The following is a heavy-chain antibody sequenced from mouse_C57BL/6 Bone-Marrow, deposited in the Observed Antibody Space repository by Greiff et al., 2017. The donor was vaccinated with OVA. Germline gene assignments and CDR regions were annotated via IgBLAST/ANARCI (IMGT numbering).Heavy chain of an antibody. CDR1: GYTFTSYW. J-gene: IGHJ2*01. CDR3: AREGITTVVATYYFDY. Sequence: VQLQQSGAELVMPGASVKLSCKASGYTFTSYWMHWVKQRPGQGLEWIGEIDPSDSYTNYNQKFKGKSTLTVDKSSSTAYMQLSSLTSEDSAVYYCAREGITTVVATYYFDYWGQGTTLTVSS. D-gene: IGHD1-1*01. V-gene: IGHV1-69*01. CDR2: IDPSDSYT.